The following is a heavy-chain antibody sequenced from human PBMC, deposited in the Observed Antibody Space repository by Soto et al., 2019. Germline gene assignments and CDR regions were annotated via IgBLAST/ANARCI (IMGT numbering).Heavy chain of an antibody. Sequence: QVQLVQSGADVKKPGSSVKVSCKTSGGSFGSSAISWVRQAPAQGLEWMGEIIPVFDKANYAQNFQERLPITADELTGTVFMELSSLRSEETAVYFCARLRRDWGDAVDPWGLGTFVTVSS. CDR3: ARLRRDWGDAVDP. CDR2: IIPVFDKA. V-gene: IGHV1-69*01. J-gene: IGHJ3*01. D-gene: IGHD2-21*01. CDR1: GGSFGSSA.